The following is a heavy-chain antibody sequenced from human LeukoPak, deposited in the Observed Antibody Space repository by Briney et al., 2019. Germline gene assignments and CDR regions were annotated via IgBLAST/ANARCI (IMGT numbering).Heavy chain of an antibody. CDR2: IYTSGTT. J-gene: IGHJ3*02. D-gene: IGHD3-3*01. CDR1: GGSISNYY. V-gene: IGHV4-4*07. CDR3: ARDRVFTIFGVDVDAFDI. Sequence: KPSETLSLTCTVSGGSISNYYWYWIRQSAGKGLEWIGHIYTSGTTSYNPSLKSRVTLSLDTSKNQFSLNLNSVTAADTAVYYCARDRVFTIFGVDVDAFDIWGQGTVVTVSS.